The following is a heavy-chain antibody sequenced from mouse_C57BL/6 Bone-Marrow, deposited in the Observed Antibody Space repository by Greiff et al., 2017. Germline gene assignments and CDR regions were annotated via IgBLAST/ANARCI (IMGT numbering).Heavy chain of an antibody. CDR1: GFTFSDYG. CDR2: ISNLAYSI. D-gene: IGHD2-1*01. J-gene: IGHJ2*01. Sequence: EVMLVESGGGLVQPGGSLKLSCAASGFTFSDYGMAWVRQAPRKGPEWVAFISNLAYSIYYADTVTGRFTISRENAKNTLYLEMSSLRSEDTAMYYCARGAYGNYEGYFDYWGQGTTLTVSS. CDR3: ARGAYGNYEGYFDY. V-gene: IGHV5-15*01.